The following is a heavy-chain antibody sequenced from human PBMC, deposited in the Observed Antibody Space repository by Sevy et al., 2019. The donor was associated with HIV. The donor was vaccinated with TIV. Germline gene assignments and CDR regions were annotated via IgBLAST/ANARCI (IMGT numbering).Heavy chain of an antibody. Sequence: GGSLRLSCVASGFTFSDHYMEWVRQAPGKGLEWVGRTRNKADGYTTEYAAFVKGRFTITREESKNSLYVHMNSLKAEDTAVYYCATHAGIAAAGRVFDYWGQGTLVTVSS. CDR2: TRNKADGYTT. J-gene: IGHJ4*02. V-gene: IGHV3-72*01. D-gene: IGHD6-13*01. CDR3: ATHAGIAAAGRVFDY. CDR1: GFTFSDHY.